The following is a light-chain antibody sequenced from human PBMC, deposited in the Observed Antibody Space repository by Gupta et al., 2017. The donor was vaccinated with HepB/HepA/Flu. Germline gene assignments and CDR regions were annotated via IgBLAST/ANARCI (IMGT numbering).Light chain of an antibody. V-gene: IGKV3-11*01. CDR1: QSVNSF. CDR3: QQRSNWPMYS. J-gene: IGKJ2*03. Sequence: AFPLFPATLSLSPGERATLSCRASQSVNSFLGWYQQKPGQAPRLLIYDASRRAPGIPARFSGSGSGTDFTLTISSLEPEDFAVYYCQQRSNWPMYSFGQGTKLEIK. CDR2: DAS.